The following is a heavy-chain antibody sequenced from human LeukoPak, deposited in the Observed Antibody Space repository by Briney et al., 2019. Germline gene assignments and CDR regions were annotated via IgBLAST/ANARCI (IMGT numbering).Heavy chain of an antibody. CDR1: GGSISSYY. CDR3: ARHGFDSSGYYSSIYFDY. D-gene: IGHD3-22*01. J-gene: IGHJ4*02. V-gene: IGHV4-4*07. CDR2: IYTSGST. Sequence: PSETLSLTCTVSGGSISSYYWSWIRQPAGKGLEWIGRIYTSGSTNYNPSLKSRVTMSVDTSKNQFSLKLSSVTAADTAVYYCARHGFDSSGYYSSIYFDYWGQGTLVTVSS.